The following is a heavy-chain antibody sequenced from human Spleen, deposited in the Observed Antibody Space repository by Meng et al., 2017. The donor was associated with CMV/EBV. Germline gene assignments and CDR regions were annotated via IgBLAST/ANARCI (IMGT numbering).Heavy chain of an antibody. V-gene: IGHV3-21*06. CDR2: VSSDSDFR. Sequence: GGSLRLSCAASGFTFSSYWMSWVRQAPGKGLEWVSFVSSDSDFRTYAESVKGRFTVSRDDAMNSLILQMDSLRVDDTAVYYCARDKLTFGYEAMSASYFDLWGQGTLVTVSS. CDR3: ARDKLTFGYEAMSASYFDL. J-gene: IGHJ4*02. CDR1: GFTFSSYW. D-gene: IGHD5-12*01.